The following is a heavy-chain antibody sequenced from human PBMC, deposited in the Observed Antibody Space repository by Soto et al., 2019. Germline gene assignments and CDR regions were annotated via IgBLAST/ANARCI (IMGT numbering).Heavy chain of an antibody. V-gene: IGHV3-11*01. CDR3: ARYGYSGYDFDY. J-gene: IGHJ4*02. D-gene: IGHD5-12*01. CDR2: ISTSGTII. CDR1: GFTFSDYY. Sequence: GGSLRLSCAASGFTFSDYYMSWIRQAPGKGLEWVSYISTSGTIINSADSVKGRFTISRDNAKNSLYLQMNSLRAEDTAVYYCARYGYSGYDFDYWGQGTLVTVSS.